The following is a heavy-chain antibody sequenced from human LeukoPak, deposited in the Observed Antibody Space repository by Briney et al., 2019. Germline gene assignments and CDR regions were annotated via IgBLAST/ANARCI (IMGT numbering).Heavy chain of an antibody. CDR3: ARVHAKDYYYGMDV. Sequence: SVKVSCKASGGTFSSYAISWVRQAPGQGLEWMGRISPILGIANYAQKFQGRVTITADKSTSTAYMELSSLRSEDTAVYYCARVHAKDYYYGMDVWGQGTTVIVSS. J-gene: IGHJ6*02. CDR2: ISPILGIA. V-gene: IGHV1-69*04. CDR1: GGTFSSYA.